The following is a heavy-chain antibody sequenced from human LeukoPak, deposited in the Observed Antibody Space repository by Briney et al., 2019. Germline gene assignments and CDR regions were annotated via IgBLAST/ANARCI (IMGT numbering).Heavy chain of an antibody. D-gene: IGHD2/OR15-2a*01. J-gene: IGHJ3*02. CDR1: GYIFPSYW. CDR3: ARPISGGTYLRDAFDI. V-gene: IGHV5-51*01. Sequence: GESRHIPCKGSGYIFPSYWIGWVRQLPGKGLEWMGIIFPGESDTRYSPSFQGKVTISADKSISTAYLQWSSLKASDTAMYYCARPISGGTYLRDAFDIWGHGTLRSVFS. CDR2: IFPGESDT.